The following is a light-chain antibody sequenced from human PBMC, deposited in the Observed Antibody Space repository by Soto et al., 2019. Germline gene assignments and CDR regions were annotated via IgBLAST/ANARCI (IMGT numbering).Light chain of an antibody. Sequence: AIQLTQSPSSLSASIGDRVTITCRARQGIGSALAWYQQAPGKPPKLLIFDASTLENGVPSRFSGGGSGTDFTLTISSLQPEDFATYYCLLFNTYPQAFGGATKVEIK. J-gene: IGKJ4*01. CDR1: QGIGSA. CDR3: LLFNTYPQA. V-gene: IGKV1-13*02. CDR2: DAS.